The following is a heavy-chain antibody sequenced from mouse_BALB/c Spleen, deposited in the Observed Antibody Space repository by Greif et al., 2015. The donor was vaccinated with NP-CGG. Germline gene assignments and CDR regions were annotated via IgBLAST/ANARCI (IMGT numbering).Heavy chain of an antibody. CDR3: ARSGDGYPAWFAY. V-gene: IGHV5-12-1*01. CDR2: ISSGGGST. J-gene: IGHJ3*01. CDR1: GFAFSSYD. Sequence: EVKLMESGGGLVKPGGSLKLSCAASGFAFSSYDMSWVRQTPEKRLEWVAYISSGGGSTYYPDTVKGRFTISRDNAKNTLYLQMSSLKSEDTAMYYCARSGDGYPAWFAYWGQGTLVTVSA. D-gene: IGHD2-3*01.